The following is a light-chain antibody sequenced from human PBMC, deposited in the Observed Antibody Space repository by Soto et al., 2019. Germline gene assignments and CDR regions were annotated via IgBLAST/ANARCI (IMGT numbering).Light chain of an antibody. Sequence: VMTQSPATLSVSPGERATLSCRASQSVSSYLAWYQQKPGQAPRLLIYGVSTRATGIPARFSGSGSETKFTLTISSLQSEDFAVYYCQQYNNWPPLTFGGGTKVDI. CDR3: QQYNNWPPLT. CDR2: GVS. J-gene: IGKJ4*01. CDR1: QSVSSY. V-gene: IGKV3-15*01.